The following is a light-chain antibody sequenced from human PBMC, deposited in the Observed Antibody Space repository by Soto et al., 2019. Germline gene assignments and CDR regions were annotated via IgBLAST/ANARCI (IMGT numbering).Light chain of an antibody. CDR2: DVS. J-gene: IGLJ1*01. CDR1: SSDVGGYNY. V-gene: IGLV2-11*01. CDR3: CSYAGIYTYV. Sequence: ALTQPRSVSGSPGQSVTISCTGTSSDVGGYNYVSWYQHHPGKAPKLMIYDVSQRPSGVPDRFSGSKSGNTASLTISGLQAEDEADYYCCSYAGIYTYVFGTGTKVTVL.